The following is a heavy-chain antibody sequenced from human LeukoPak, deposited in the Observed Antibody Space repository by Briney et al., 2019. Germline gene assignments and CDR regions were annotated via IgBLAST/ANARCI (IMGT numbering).Heavy chain of an antibody. CDR2: ISSSGGST. J-gene: IGHJ6*03. V-gene: IGHV3-23*01. D-gene: IGHD6-13*01. Sequence: GALRLSCAASGFSFSSYGMSWVRRAPGQGLEWVSAISSSGGSTYYADSVKGRFTISRDNSKNTLYLQMNILRAEDTAVYYCAKGDPGYSSSWYSYYYMDVWGKGTTVTISS. CDR1: GFSFSSYG. CDR3: AKGDPGYSSSWYSYYYMDV.